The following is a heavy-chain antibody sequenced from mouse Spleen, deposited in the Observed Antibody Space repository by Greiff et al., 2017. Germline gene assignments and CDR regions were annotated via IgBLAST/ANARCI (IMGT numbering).Heavy chain of an antibody. CDR3: ARDYGSSPDY. Sequence: QVHVKQPGAELVRPGTSVKLSCKASGYTFTSYWMHWVKQRPGQGLEWIGVIDPSDSYTNYNQKFKGKATLTVDTSSSTAYMQLSSLTSEDSAVYYCARDYGSSPDYWGQGTTLTGSS. CDR2: IDPSDSYT. V-gene: IGHV1-59*01. D-gene: IGHD1-1*01. CDR1: GYTFTSYW. J-gene: IGHJ2*01.